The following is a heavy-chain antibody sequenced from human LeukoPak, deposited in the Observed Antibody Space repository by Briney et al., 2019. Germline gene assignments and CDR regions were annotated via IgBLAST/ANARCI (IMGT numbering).Heavy chain of an antibody. CDR3: TRTYSSSSIDY. CDR2: IFYTGST. J-gene: IGHJ4*02. V-gene: IGHV4-59*01. D-gene: IGHD6-6*01. CDR1: GGSISTYC. Sequence: SETLSLTCTVSGGSISTYCWSWIRQPPGKGLEWLGYIFYTGSTNYNPSLKSRVTMSIDTSKSQFSLKLSSVTAADTAVYYCTRTYSSSSIDYWGQGALVTASS.